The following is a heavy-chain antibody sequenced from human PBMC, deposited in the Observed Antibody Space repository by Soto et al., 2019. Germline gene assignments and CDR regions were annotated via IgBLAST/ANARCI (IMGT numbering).Heavy chain of an antibody. J-gene: IGHJ4*02. Sequence: QVQLVQSGAEVKKPGSSAKVSCKASGGTFSSYTISWVRQAPGQGLEWMGRIIPILGIANYAQKFQGRVTITADKSTSTAYMELSSLRSEDTAVYYCASLYSSGWYGGYWGQGTLVTVSS. CDR3: ASLYSSGWYGGY. V-gene: IGHV1-69*02. D-gene: IGHD6-19*01. CDR1: GGTFSSYT. CDR2: IIPILGIA.